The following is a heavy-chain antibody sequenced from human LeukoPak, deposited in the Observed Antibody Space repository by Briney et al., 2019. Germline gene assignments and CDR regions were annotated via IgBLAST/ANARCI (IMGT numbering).Heavy chain of an antibody. CDR2: ISGSGGST. CDR3: ARDGWPPYSSSWYTVLDY. V-gene: IGHV3-23*01. D-gene: IGHD6-13*01. CDR1: GFTFSSYA. Sequence: GGSLRLSCAASGFTFSSYAMSWVRQAPGKGLEWVSAISGSGGSTYYADSVKGQFTISRDNSKNTLYLQMNSLRAEDTAVYYCARDGWPPYSSSWYTVLDYWGQGTLVTVSS. J-gene: IGHJ4*02.